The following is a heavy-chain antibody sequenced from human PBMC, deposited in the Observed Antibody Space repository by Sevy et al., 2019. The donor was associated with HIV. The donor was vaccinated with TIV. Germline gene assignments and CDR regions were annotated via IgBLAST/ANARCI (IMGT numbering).Heavy chain of an antibody. Sequence: GGSLRLSCAASGFSVGDFYIDWVRQAPGKGLEFVSRSRNKYDGYSTDYVASVDGRFSISRDDSKNSIYLQMNSLKTEDTAVYYCVKEAWYSTEFWGQGTLVTVSS. D-gene: IGHD2-8*02. CDR3: VKEAWYSTEF. CDR2: SRNKYDGYST. CDR1: GFSVGDFY. V-gene: IGHV3-72*01. J-gene: IGHJ4*02.